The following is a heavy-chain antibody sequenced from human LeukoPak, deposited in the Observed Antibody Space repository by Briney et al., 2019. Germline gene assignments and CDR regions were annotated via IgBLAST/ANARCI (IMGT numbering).Heavy chain of an antibody. Sequence: SQTLSLTCAISGDSVSSNNAAWNWTRQSPSRGLEWLGRTYYRSKWYNNYAVSVKSRIIINPDTSKNQFTLHLNSVTPEDTAVYYCVGAYYDSSGYFNFDYWGQGTLVTVSS. CDR3: VGAYYDSSGYFNFDY. J-gene: IGHJ4*02. D-gene: IGHD3-22*01. CDR1: GDSVSSNNAA. V-gene: IGHV6-1*01. CDR2: TYYRSKWYN.